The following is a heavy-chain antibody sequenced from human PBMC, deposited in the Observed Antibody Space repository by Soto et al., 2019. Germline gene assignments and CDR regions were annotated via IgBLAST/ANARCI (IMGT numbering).Heavy chain of an antibody. D-gene: IGHD3-10*01. V-gene: IGHV3-23*01. Sequence: GGSLRLSCTASGFTFSDYAMTWVRQAPGKGLEWVSTISGGSSVTYYGDSVKGRFTISRDNAKKTLFLQLNRLSAEDTATYYCAKVLSKNYYYPFDFWGQGTQVTV. CDR3: AKVLSKNYYYPFDF. J-gene: IGHJ4*02. CDR2: ISGGSSVT. CDR1: GFTFSDYA.